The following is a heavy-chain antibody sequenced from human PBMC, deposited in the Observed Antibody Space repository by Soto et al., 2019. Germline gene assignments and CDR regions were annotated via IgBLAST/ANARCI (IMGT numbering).Heavy chain of an antibody. CDR2: IWYDGSNK. J-gene: IGHJ5*02. CDR1: GFTFSSYG. V-gene: IGHV3-33*01. D-gene: IGHD6-13*01. Sequence: GGSLRLSCAASGFTFSSYGMHWVRQAPGKGLEWVAVIWYDGSNKYYADSVKGRFTISRDNSKNTLYLQMNSLRAEDTAVYYCARDRYSSSWYEGNWFDPWGQGTLVTVSS. CDR3: ARDRYSSSWYEGNWFDP.